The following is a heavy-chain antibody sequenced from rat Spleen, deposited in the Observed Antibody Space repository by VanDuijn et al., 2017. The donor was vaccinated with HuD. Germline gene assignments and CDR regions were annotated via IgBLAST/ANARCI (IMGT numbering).Heavy chain of an antibody. V-gene: IGHV5-22*01. CDR1: GFTFSDYY. CDR2: ISYEGSST. D-gene: IGHD3-1*01. CDR3: AKSAYYFDY. J-gene: IGHJ2*01. Sequence: EVQLVESGGGLVQPGRSLKLSCAASGFTFSDYYMAWVRQAPKKGLEWVASISYEGSSTYYGDSVKGRFTISRDNAKITLYLQMNSLRSEDTATYYCAKSAYYFDYWGQGVMVTVSS.